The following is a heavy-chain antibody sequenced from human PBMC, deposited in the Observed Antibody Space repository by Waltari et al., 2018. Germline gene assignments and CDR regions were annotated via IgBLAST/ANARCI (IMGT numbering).Heavy chain of an antibody. CDR3: ARGNTKYGMDV. V-gene: IGHV3-53*01. CDR1: GFNVSSYY. D-gene: IGHD2-8*01. J-gene: IGHJ6*02. CDR2: LYHAGNT. Sequence: EVQLVESGGHLIQPGGSLRVSCAASGFNVSSYYMNWVRQAPGKGLGGVSILYHAGNTYYADSVKGRFTFSRDNSKNTLYLQMNSLRAEDTAVYYCARGNTKYGMDVWGPGTTVTVSS.